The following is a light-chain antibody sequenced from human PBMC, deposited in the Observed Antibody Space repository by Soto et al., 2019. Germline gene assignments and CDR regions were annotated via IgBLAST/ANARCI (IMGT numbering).Light chain of an antibody. CDR3: QQSYTRPLFT. V-gene: IGKV1-39*01. CDR1: QSISNF. Sequence: DIQMTQSPSSLSASVGDRVNITCRASQSISNFLNWYQKKPGKAPKLLIYATSSLQSGVPSRLSGSGSGTDFTLTISGLQPEDFATYYCQQSYTRPLFTFGPGTKVDIK. CDR2: ATS. J-gene: IGKJ3*01.